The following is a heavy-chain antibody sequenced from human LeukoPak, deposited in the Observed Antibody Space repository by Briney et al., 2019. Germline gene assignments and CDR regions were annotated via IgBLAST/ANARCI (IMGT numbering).Heavy chain of an antibody. CDR1: GYTFTSYG. Sequence: GASVKVSCKASGYTFTSYGISWVRQAPGQGLEWMGWISAYNGNTNYAQKLQGRVTMTTDTSTSTAYMELRSLRSDDTAVYHCARVTWLRGSRPFDYWGQGTLVTVSS. J-gene: IGHJ4*02. D-gene: IGHD5-12*01. CDR2: ISAYNGNT. CDR3: ARVTWLRGSRPFDY. V-gene: IGHV1-18*01.